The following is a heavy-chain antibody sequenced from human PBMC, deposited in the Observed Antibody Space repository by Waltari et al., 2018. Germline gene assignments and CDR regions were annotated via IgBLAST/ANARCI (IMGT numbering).Heavy chain of an antibody. V-gene: IGHV3-23*01. Sequence: EVELLESGGDLVQRGGSLRLSCVASGFTLRTYAMSWVRQSPGKGREGVSSISGSGGTTDYAESVKVRFTVSRDNSRNTLYLQLRSLGTEDTAVYYCAKGRESSVWFLYHYYFMDVWGRGTTVTVSS. CDR1: GFTLRTYA. CDR3: AKGRESSVWFLYHYYFMDV. D-gene: IGHD6-19*01. J-gene: IGHJ6*03. CDR2: ISGSGGTT.